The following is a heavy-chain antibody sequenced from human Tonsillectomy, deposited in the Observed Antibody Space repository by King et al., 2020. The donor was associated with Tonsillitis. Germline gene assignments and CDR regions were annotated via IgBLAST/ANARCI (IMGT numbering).Heavy chain of an antibody. CDR2: ISYDGSNK. D-gene: IGHD1-26*01. CDR3: AKDPALIVGATSDYFVC. CDR1: GFTFSSYG. Sequence: VQLVESGGGVVQPGRSLRLSCAASGFTFSSYGMHWVRQAPGKGLEWVAVISYDGSNKYYADSVEGRFTISRDNSKNTLYLQMNSLRDEDTAVYYCAKDPALIVGATSDYFVCWGRGTLVTVSS. V-gene: IGHV3-30*18. J-gene: IGHJ4*02.